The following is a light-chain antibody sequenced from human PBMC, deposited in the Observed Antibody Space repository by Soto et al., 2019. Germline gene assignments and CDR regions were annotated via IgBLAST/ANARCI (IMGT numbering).Light chain of an antibody. V-gene: IGKV1-33*01. J-gene: IGKJ4*01. CDR2: DAF. Sequence: DIQMTQSPSSLSASVGDSVTMTCQASQDIKNLLNWYQQKPGKAPKLLIYDAFKLDTGVPSRFSVSGSGTAFTFTISSLQPEDIATYFFQQYDSLPPTFGGGTKVEI. CDR1: QDIKNL. CDR3: QQYDSLPPT.